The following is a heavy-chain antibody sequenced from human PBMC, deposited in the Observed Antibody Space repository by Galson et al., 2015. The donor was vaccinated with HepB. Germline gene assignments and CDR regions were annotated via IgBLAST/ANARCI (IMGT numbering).Heavy chain of an antibody. CDR2: IYSGGST. V-gene: IGHV3-66*02. CDR1: GFTVSSNY. D-gene: IGHD6-13*01. J-gene: IGHJ4*02. CDR3: ARDYAGIAAAGRVYYFDY. Sequence: SLRLSCAASGFTVSSNYMSWVRQAPGKGLEWVSVIYSGGSTYYADSVKGRFTISRDNSKNTLYLQMNSLRAKDTAVYYCARDYAGIAAAGRVYYFDYWGQGTLVTVSS.